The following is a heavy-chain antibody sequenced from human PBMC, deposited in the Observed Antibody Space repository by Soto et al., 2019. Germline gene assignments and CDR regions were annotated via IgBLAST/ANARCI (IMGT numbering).Heavy chain of an antibody. V-gene: IGHV1-69*01. CDR3: ARYDANLYYYDRSGPHAFDI. D-gene: IGHD3-22*01. CDR2: IIPIFGTA. J-gene: IGHJ3*02. CDR1: GGTFSSYA. Sequence: SVKVSCKASGGTFSSYAISWVRQAPVQGLEWMGGIIPIFGTANYAQKFQGRVTITADESTSTAYMELSSLRSEDTAVYYCARYDANLYYYDRSGPHAFDIWGQGTMVTVSS.